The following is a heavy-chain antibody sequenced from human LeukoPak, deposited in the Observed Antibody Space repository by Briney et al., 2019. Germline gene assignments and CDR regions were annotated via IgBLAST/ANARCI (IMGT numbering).Heavy chain of an antibody. CDR3: AKDLGSGVDY. CDR1: GFTFSSYA. Sequence: GGSLRLSCAASGFTFSSYAMTWVRQAPGQGLEWVSAISASGGNTYYADSVEGRFTISRDNSKYTLYLQINSLRAEDTAVYYCAKDLGSGVDYWGQGTLVTVSS. CDR2: ISASGGNT. J-gene: IGHJ4*02. V-gene: IGHV3-23*01. D-gene: IGHD3-10*01.